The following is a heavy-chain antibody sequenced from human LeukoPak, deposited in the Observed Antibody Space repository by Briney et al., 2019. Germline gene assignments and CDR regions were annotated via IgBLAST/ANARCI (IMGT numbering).Heavy chain of an antibody. J-gene: IGHJ6*02. CDR1: GFTISSNY. CDR3: ARDRWSGYSYGMDV. Sequence: PGGSLRLSCAASGFTISSNYMSWVRQAPGKGLVWVSVIYSGGSTYYADSVKGRFTISRDNSKNTLYLQMNSLRAEDTAVYYCARDRWSGYSYGMDVWGQGTTVTVSS. D-gene: IGHD3-3*01. V-gene: IGHV3-53*01. CDR2: IYSGGST.